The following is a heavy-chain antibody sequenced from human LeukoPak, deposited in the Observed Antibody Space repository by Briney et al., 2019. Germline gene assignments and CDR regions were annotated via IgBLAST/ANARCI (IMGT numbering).Heavy chain of an antibody. Sequence: PGGSLRLSCAASGFTFSSYGMNWVRQAPGKGLEWVSYISSGSNTIYYADSVKGRFTVSRDNAKNSLYLQMNSLRAEDTAVYYCAREYSSSSGRSFDYWGQGTLVTVSS. D-gene: IGHD6-6*01. CDR3: AREYSSSSGRSFDY. CDR1: GFTFSSYG. J-gene: IGHJ4*02. V-gene: IGHV3-48*01. CDR2: ISSGSNTI.